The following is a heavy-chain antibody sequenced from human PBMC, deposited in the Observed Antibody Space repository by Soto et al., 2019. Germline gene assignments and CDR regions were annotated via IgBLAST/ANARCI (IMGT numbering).Heavy chain of an antibody. V-gene: IGHV2-5*01. Sequence: SGPTLVNPTQTLTLTCSFSGFSLTSSGAGVAWIRQPPGKALEWLALIYWNDDKRYTPSLKSRLTITKDTSRNQVVLTMTNMDPADTATYYCAHRHFYDSSGYPVYWGQGALVTVYS. CDR1: GFSLTSSGAG. D-gene: IGHD3-22*01. CDR3: AHRHFYDSSGYPVY. CDR2: IYWNDDK. J-gene: IGHJ4*02.